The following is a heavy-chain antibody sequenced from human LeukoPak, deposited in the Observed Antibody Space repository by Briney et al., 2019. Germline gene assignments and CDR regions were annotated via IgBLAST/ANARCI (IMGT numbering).Heavy chain of an antibody. V-gene: IGHV3-23*01. J-gene: IGHJ3*01. CDR2: IASSGRNT. D-gene: IGHD5-24*01. CDR3: AEDIQSSA. CDR1: GFNFNDAA. Sequence: PGGSLRLSCAASGFNFNDAAMTWVRQAPGKGLEWVSLIASSGRNTYYTDSVRGRFTISRDNSKNTLSLQMNSLRVEDTAMYYCAEDIQSSAWGLGTMVTVSS.